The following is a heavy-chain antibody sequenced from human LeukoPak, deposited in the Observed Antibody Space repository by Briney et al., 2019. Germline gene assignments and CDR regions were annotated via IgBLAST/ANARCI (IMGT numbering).Heavy chain of an antibody. CDR2: ISSSSSYI. Sequence: GGSLRLSCAASGFTFSSYEMNWVRQAPGKGLEWVSSISSSSSYIYYADSVKGRFTISRDNAKNSLYLQMNSLRAEDTAVYYCASYPSRGPRSMDVWGQGTTVTVSS. D-gene: IGHD2-2*01. V-gene: IGHV3-21*01. CDR3: ASYPSRGPRSMDV. J-gene: IGHJ6*02. CDR1: GFTFSSYE.